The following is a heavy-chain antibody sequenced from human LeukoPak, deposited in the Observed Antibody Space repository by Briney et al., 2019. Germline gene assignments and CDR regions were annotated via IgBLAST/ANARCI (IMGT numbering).Heavy chain of an antibody. CDR2: IYTGGST. Sequence: GGSLRLSCAASGLTVSSNHMSWVRQAPGKGLEWVLVIYTGGSTDYADSVKGRFTISRDNSKNTLYLLMNSLRAEDTAVYYCARGARAATGYYYYYMDVWGKGTTVTLSS. CDR1: GLTVSSNH. D-gene: IGHD2-15*01. J-gene: IGHJ6*03. V-gene: IGHV3-53*01. CDR3: ARGARAATGYYYYYMDV.